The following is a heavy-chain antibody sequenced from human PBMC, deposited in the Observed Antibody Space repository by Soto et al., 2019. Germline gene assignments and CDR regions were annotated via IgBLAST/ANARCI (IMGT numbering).Heavy chain of an antibody. CDR3: AGGGVRGVITRTRDYYGMDV. J-gene: IGHJ6*02. V-gene: IGHV5-51*01. Sequence: PGESLKISCKGSGYSFTSYWIGWARQMPGKGLEWMGIIYPGDSDTRYSPYFQGQVTISADKSISTAYLQWSSLKASDTAMYYCAGGGVRGVITRTRDYYGMDVWGQGTTVTVSS. CDR1: GYSFTSYW. D-gene: IGHD3-10*01. CDR2: IYPGDSDT.